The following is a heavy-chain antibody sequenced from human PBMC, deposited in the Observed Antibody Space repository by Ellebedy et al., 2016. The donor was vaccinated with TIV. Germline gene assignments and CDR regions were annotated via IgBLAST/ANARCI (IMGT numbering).Heavy chain of an antibody. CDR2: VYYNGNT. Sequence: SETLSLTCAVYGGSFSSYYWGWIRQPPGKGLEWIGNVYYNGNTDYNPSLKSRVTISVDTSKNQFSLKLRSVTAADTAVYYCARNPPTYNWVDSWGQGTLVTVSS. CDR1: GGSFSSYY. V-gene: IGHV4-34*01. J-gene: IGHJ5*01. CDR3: ARNPPTYNWVDS.